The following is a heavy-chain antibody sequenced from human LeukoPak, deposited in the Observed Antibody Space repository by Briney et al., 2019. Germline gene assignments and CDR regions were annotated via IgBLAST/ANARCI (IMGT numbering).Heavy chain of an antibody. V-gene: IGHV3-7*01. J-gene: IGHJ4*02. CDR1: GFPFNAYW. D-gene: IGHD3-10*01. Sequence: GRSLRLSCAASGFPFNAYWMTWVRQAPGKGLEWVANIRQDGDTKYYVDSVKGRFTISRDNAKNSLYLQMSSLRAEDTAVYYCARGGRPDYWGQGTLVTVSS. CDR3: ARGGRPDY. CDR2: IRQDGDTK.